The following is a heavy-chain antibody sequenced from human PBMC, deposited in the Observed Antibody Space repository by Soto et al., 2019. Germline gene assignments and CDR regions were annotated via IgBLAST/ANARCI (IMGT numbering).Heavy chain of an antibody. CDR3: ARDQRIPTAGTPYYYYYLGV. CDR1: GGSVRSGNYF. D-gene: IGHD6-13*01. J-gene: IGHJ6*02. CDR2: MFYSGTI. Sequence: SETLSLTCTVSGGSVRSGNYFWSWLRQPPGKGLEWIGNMFYSGTINYNPSLKSRVTIFVDTSKNQFSLRLTSVTAADTAIYYCARDQRIPTAGTPYYYYYLGVCGPGPSVTVSS. V-gene: IGHV4-61*01.